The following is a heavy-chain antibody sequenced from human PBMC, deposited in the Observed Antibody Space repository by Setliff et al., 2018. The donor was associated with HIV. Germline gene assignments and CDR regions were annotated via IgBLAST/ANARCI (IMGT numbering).Heavy chain of an antibody. CDR3: ARSPYGDYGLDY. CDR1: GFTFSTYS. CDR2: ISSSSSSI. V-gene: IGHV3-21*01. J-gene: IGHJ4*02. Sequence: GGSLRLSCEASGFTFSTYSMNWVRQAPGKGLEWVSSISSSSSSIYYADSVKGRFTISRDNAKNSLYLQMNTLRAEDTAVYFCARSPYGDYGLDYWGQGTLVTVSS. D-gene: IGHD4-17*01.